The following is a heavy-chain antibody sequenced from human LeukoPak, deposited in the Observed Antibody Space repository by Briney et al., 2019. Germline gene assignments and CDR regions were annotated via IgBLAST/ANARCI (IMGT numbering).Heavy chain of an antibody. CDR3: ARDRITVAATETSFDY. D-gene: IGHD6-19*01. J-gene: IGHJ4*02. CDR1: GFTFNTYS. CDR2: ISGSSSYI. Sequence: GGSLRLSCEASGFTFNTYSMNWARQAPGKGLEWVSSISGSSSYIYYADSVKGRFTISRGNAKNSLYLQMNSLRAEDTAVYYCARDRITVAATETSFDYWGQGTLVTVSS. V-gene: IGHV3-21*01.